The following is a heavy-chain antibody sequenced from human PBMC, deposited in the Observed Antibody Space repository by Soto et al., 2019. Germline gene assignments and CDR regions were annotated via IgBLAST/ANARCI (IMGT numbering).Heavy chain of an antibody. J-gene: IGHJ6*02. V-gene: IGHV3-23*01. CDR2: ISGSGGST. CDR3: AKSKAARPNYYGMDV. D-gene: IGHD6-6*01. Sequence: GGSLRLSCAASGFTFSSYAMSWVRHAPGKGLEWVSAISGSGGSTYYADSVKGRFTISRDNSKNTLYLQMNSLRAEDTAVYYCAKSKAARPNYYGMDVWGQGTTVTVSS. CDR1: GFTFSSYA.